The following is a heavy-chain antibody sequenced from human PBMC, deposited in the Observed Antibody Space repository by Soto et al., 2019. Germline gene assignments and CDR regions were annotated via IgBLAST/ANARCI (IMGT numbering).Heavy chain of an antibody. CDR1: GFTFSSYG. CDR2: ISYDGSNK. Sequence: PGGSLRLSCAASGFTFSSYGMHWVRQAPGKGLEWVAVISYDGSNKYYADSVKGRFTISRDNSKNTLYLQMNSLRAEDTAVYYCAKVGVPTYYYDNSGLIDYWGQGTLVTVSS. CDR3: AKVGVPTYYYDNSGLIDY. V-gene: IGHV3-30*18. J-gene: IGHJ4*02. D-gene: IGHD3-22*01.